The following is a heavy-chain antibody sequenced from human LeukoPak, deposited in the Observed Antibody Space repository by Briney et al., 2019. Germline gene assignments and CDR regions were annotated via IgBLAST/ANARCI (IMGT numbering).Heavy chain of an antibody. D-gene: IGHD5-18*01. Sequence: SETLSLTCAAYGGSFSGYYWSWNRQPPGKGLEWIGEINHSGSTNYNPSLKSRVTISVDTSKNQFSLKLSSVTAADTAVYYCARDLSGYSYGLTDYWGQGTLVTVSS. J-gene: IGHJ4*02. V-gene: IGHV4-34*01. CDR1: GGSFSGYY. CDR3: ARDLSGYSYGLTDY. CDR2: INHSGST.